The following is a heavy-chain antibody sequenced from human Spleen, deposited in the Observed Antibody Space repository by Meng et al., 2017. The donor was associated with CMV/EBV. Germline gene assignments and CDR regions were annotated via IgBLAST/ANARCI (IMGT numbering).Heavy chain of an antibody. CDR3: ARDQFLGSSPNYYYDGMDG. CDR2: IWYDGSEK. J-gene: IGHJ6*02. CDR1: GFTFNNYG. D-gene: IGHD6-6*01. V-gene: IGHV3-33*01. Sequence: GESLKISCAASGFTFNNYGIHWVRQAPGKGLEWVALIWYDGSEKYYADSVKGRFTISRDDAENTLYLQMNSLRAEDTAVYYCARDQFLGSSPNYYYDGMDGWGQGTTVTVSS.